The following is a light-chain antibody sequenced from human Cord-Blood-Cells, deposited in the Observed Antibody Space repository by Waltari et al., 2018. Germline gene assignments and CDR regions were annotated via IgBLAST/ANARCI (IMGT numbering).Light chain of an antibody. CDR2: QDS. CDR3: QAWDSSTVV. CDR1: KLGDTY. J-gene: IGLJ2*01. Sequence: SYELTQPPSVSVSPGQTASITCSGDKLGDTYACWYQQKPGQSPVLVIYQDSKRPSGNPERFSGSNSGNTATLTISGTQAMDEADYYCQAWDSSTVVFGGGTKLTVL. V-gene: IGLV3-1*01.